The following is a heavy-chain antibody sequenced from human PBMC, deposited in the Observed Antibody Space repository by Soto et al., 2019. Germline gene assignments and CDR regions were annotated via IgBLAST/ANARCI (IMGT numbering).Heavy chain of an antibody. D-gene: IGHD3-10*01. CDR2: VFYSGST. CDR1: GGSISSYY. Sequence: SETLSLTCTVSGGSISSYYWSWIRQPPGNGLEWIGYVFYSGSTKYNPSLKSRVTLSVDTAKNQFSLKLNSVTAADTAVYYCARHYGSGTYPLDYWGHGTLVTVSS. J-gene: IGHJ4*01. V-gene: IGHV4-59*08. CDR3: ARHYGSGTYPLDY.